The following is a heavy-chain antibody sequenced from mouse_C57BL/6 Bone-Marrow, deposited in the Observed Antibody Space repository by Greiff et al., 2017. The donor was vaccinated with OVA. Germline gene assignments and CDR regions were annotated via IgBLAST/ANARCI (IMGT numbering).Heavy chain of an antibody. Sequence: EVHLVESGGGLVQPGESLKLSCESNEYEFPSHDMSWVRKTPEKRLELVAAINSDGGSTYYPDTMERRFIISRDNTKKTLYLQMSSLRSEDTALYYCARHNYYDYDRDYFDYWGQGTTLTVSS. CDR2: INSDGGST. D-gene: IGHD2-4*01. V-gene: IGHV5-2*01. CDR1: EYEFPSHD. CDR3: ARHNYYDYDRDYFDY. J-gene: IGHJ2*01.